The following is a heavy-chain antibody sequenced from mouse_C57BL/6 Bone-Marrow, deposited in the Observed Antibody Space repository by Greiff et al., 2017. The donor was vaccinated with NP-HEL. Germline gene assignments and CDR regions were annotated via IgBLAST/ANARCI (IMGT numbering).Heavy chain of an antibody. J-gene: IGHJ3*01. CDR2: IYPGDGDT. CDR3: ARGDPAWFAY. V-gene: IGHV1-82*01. Sequence: VKLMESGPELVKPGASVKISCKASGYAFSSSWMNWVKQRPGKGLEWIGRIYPGDGDTNYNGKFKGKATLTADKSSSTAYMQLSSLTSEDSAVYFCARGDPAWFAYWGQGTLVTVSA. CDR1: GYAFSSSW.